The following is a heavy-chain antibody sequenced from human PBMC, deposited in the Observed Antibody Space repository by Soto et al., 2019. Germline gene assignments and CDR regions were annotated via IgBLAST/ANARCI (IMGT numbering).Heavy chain of an antibody. CDR3: ARGPRLYSNDGFDT. V-gene: IGHV3-53*01. CDR2: IYSGGST. CDR1: GFTVSSNY. Sequence: GGSLRLSCAASGFTVSSNYMSWVRQAPGKGLEWVSVIYSGGSTYYADSGQGRFTISRDNSKNTLYLQRNSPRAEDTALYSCARGPRLYSNDGFDTWGQGTMFTVSS. J-gene: IGHJ5*01. D-gene: IGHD4-4*01.